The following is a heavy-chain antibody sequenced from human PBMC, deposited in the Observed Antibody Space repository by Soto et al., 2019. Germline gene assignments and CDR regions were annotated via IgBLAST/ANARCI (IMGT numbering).Heavy chain of an antibody. CDR2: IDPLDSHT. V-gene: IGHV5-10-1*01. Sequence: PGESLKISCQGSGYIRDTDWISWVRQRPGKGLEWMGRIDPLDSHTKYSPSFQGHVNISADRSIGTAYLHWSSLKTSDTAIYYCTRHRVEIVAEDSWGQGTQVTVSS. D-gene: IGHD5-12*01. CDR3: TRHRVEIVAEDS. J-gene: IGHJ4*02. CDR1: GYIRDTDW.